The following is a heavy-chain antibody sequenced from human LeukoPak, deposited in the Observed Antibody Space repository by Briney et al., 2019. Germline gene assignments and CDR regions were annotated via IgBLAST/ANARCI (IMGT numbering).Heavy chain of an antibody. Sequence: GGPLRLSCAASGFTFSSYAMHWVRQAPGKGLEWVAVISYDGSNKYYADSVKGRFTISRDNSKNTLYLQMNSLRAEDTAVYYCARDFMGTPDYWGQGTLVTVSS. D-gene: IGHD7-27*01. CDR3: ARDFMGTPDY. CDR2: ISYDGSNK. V-gene: IGHV3-30*04. J-gene: IGHJ4*02. CDR1: GFTFSSYA.